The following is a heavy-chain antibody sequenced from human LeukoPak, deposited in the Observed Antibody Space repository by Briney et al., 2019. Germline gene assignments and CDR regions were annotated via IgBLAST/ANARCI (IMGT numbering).Heavy chain of an antibody. CDR2: INHSGST. CDR1: GGSFSGYY. V-gene: IGHV4-34*01. CDR3: ARGRVLPPTIDY. D-gene: IGHD2-8*01. J-gene: IGHJ4*02. Sequence: SETLSLICAVYGGSFSGYYWSWIRQPPGKGLEWIGEINHSGSTNYNPSLKSRVTISVDTSKNQFSLKLSSVTAADTAVYYCARGRVLPPTIDYWGQGTLVTVSS.